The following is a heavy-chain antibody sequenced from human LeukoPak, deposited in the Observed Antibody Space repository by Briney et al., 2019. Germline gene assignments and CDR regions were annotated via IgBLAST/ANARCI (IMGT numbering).Heavy chain of an antibody. J-gene: IGHJ6*02. CDR1: GFTFSDYY. V-gene: IGHV3-11*01. CDR3: AREGYCSSTSCYDETYGMDV. CDR2: ISSSGSTI. Sequence: GGSLRLSCAASGFTFSDYYMSWIRQAPGKGLEWVSYISSSGSTIYYADSVKGRFTISRDNAKNSLYLQMNGLRAEDTAVYYCAREGYCSSTSCYDETYGMDVWGQGTTVTVSS. D-gene: IGHD2-2*01.